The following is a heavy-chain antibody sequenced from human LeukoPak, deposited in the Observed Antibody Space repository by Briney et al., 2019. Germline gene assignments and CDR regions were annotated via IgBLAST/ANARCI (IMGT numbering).Heavy chain of an antibody. CDR1: GFTFSSYW. V-gene: IGHV3-7*01. J-gene: IGHJ4*02. CDR2: IREDGIAK. D-gene: IGHD3-10*01. CDR3: VRDEKKGEGDY. Sequence: TGGSLRLSCAASGFTFSSYWMSWVRQAPGKGLEWVANIREDGIAKGHADSVKGRFTISRDNAKNSLYLQMNSLRVEDTAVYYCVRDEKKGEGDYWGQGALVTVSS.